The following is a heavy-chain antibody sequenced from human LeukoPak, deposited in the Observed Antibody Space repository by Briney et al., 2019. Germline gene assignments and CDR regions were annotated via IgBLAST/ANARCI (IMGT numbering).Heavy chain of an antibody. CDR1: GFTFSHFF. V-gene: IGHV3-7*01. CDR3: AGDNAWTGLGWFDS. D-gene: IGHD3-16*01. Sequence: GGSLRLSCAASGFTFSHFFMNWVRQAPGKGLEWVANIKQDGSEQNYDDSVKGRFTISRNNAQNSLYLQMNSLRADDTAVYYCAGDNAWTGLGWFDSWGQGALVTVSS. J-gene: IGHJ5*01. CDR2: IKQDGSEQ.